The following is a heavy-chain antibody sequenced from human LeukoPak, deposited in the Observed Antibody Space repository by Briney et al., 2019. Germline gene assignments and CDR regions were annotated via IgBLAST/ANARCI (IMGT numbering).Heavy chain of an antibody. D-gene: IGHD2-8*02. J-gene: IGHJ4*02. CDR1: GFTFSSYS. V-gene: IGHV3-7*01. CDR2: INADGSDK. Sequence: PGGSLRLSCAASGFTFSSYSMNWVRQAPGKGLELVANINADGSDKYFMESVKGRFDISRDNANNRLYLEMTSLRAEDTAIYYCMPGRGYWGQGTLVAVSS. CDR3: MPGRGY.